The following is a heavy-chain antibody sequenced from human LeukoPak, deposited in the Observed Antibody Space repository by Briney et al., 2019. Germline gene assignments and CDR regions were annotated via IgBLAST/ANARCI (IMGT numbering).Heavy chain of an antibody. D-gene: IGHD2-2*01. Sequence: GSVKVSCKASGYTFTSYDINWVRQATGQGLEWMGWINPNSGGTNYAQKFQGRVTMTRDTSISTAYMELSRLRSDDTAVYYCAVEPAATDYWGQGTLVTVSS. J-gene: IGHJ4*02. V-gene: IGHV1-2*02. CDR1: GYTFTSYD. CDR3: AVEPAATDY. CDR2: INPNSGGT.